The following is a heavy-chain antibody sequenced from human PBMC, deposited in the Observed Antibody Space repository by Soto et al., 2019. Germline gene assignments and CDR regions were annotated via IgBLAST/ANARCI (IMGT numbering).Heavy chain of an antibody. CDR2: IGGSGGDT. V-gene: IGHV3-23*01. CDR3: ARRTWRGRADY. J-gene: IGHJ4*02. CDR1: GFPFSGYA. Sequence: EVQLLASGGGLVQPGGPRSLSCAAPGFPFSGYALSWAARAQGKGLGGVSAIGGSGGDTFYADSGKGRFTVSRDNAENTLSLQLYGRRVEDTAIYYCARRTWRGRADYWGQGILVTVSS. D-gene: IGHD3-3*01.